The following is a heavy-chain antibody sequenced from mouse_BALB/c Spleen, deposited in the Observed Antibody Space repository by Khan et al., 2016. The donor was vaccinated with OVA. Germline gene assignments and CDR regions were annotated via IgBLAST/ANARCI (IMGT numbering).Heavy chain of an antibody. Sequence: EVQLQESGPDLVKPGASVRISCKTSGYTFTDFNLDWVKQSHGKSLEWIGYIFPNNGDTSYNQKFKTKATLTVDSYSNTAYMELRSLTSEDSASYYCSRSGYGSFAYWGQGTPVTVSA. V-gene: IGHV1S29*02. CDR3: SRSGYGSFAY. J-gene: IGHJ3*01. D-gene: IGHD1-2*01. CDR1: GYTFTDFN. CDR2: IFPNNGDT.